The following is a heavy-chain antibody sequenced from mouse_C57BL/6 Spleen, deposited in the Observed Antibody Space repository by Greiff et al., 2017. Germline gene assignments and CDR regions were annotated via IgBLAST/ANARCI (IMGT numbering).Heavy chain of an antibody. Sequence: VQLKESGAELVRPGASVKLSCTASGFNIKDDYMHWVKQRPEQGLEWIGWIDPENGDTESASKFQGKATITADTSSNTAYLQLSSLTSEDTAVYYCTTPDSSGFAYWGQGTLVTVSA. J-gene: IGHJ3*01. CDR3: TTPDSSGFAY. V-gene: IGHV14-4*01. D-gene: IGHD3-2*02. CDR2: IDPENGDT. CDR1: GFNIKDDY.